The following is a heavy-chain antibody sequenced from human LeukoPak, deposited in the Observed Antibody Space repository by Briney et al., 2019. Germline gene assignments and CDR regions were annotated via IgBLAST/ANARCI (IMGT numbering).Heavy chain of an antibody. CDR3: ARQKYYYDSSGLDAFDI. Sequence: SETLSLTCTVSGGSISSSSYYWGWIRQPPGKGPEWIGSIYYSGNTYYNPSLKSRVTISVDTSKNQFSLKLSSVTAADTAVYYCARQKYYYDSSGLDAFDIWGQGTMVTVSS. D-gene: IGHD3-22*01. CDR2: IYYSGNT. CDR1: GGSISSSSYY. V-gene: IGHV4-39*01. J-gene: IGHJ3*02.